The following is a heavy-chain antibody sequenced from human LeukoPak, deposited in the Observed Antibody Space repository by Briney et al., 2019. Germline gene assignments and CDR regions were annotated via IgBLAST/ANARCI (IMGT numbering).Heavy chain of an antibody. CDR3: ASGLEYSSPDC. J-gene: IGHJ4*02. D-gene: IGHD6-6*01. V-gene: IGHV4-30-4*08. CDR1: GGSISSGDYY. Sequence: PSQTLSLXCTVSGGSISSGDYYWTWIRQPPGKGLEWIGYIYYSGSTYYNPSLKSRVTISVDTSKNQFSLKLSSVTAADTAVYYCASGLEYSSPDCWGQGTLVNVSS. CDR2: IYYSGST.